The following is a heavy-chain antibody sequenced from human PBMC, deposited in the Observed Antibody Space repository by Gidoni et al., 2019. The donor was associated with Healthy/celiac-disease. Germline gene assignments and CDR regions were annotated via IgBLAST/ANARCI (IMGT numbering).Heavy chain of an antibody. V-gene: IGHV4-61*01. J-gene: IGHJ5*02. D-gene: IGHD6-19*01. Sequence: QVQLQESGPGLVKPSETLSLTCPVSGGSVSSGSYYWSWIRQPPGKGLEGIGYIYYSGSTNYNPPLKGRVTISVETSKNQFSLKVGSGTAGETAGYYWARGGGGPAVAGNWFDPWGQGTLVTVSS. CDR1: GGSVSSGSYY. CDR3: ARGGGGPAVAGNWFDP. CDR2: IYYSGST.